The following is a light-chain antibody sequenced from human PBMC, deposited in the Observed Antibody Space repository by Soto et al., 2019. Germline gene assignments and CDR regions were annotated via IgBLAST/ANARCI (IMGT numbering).Light chain of an antibody. CDR3: QSYDTINRV. J-gene: IGLJ3*02. CDR1: SRSIASNY. CDR2: EDN. Sequence: NFMLAQPHSVSESPGKTVTISCIRSSRSIASNYVQWYQQRPGSAPTTVIYEDNQRPSGVPVRFSGSVDTSSNSASLTISGLQTEDEADYYCQSYDTINRVFGGGTKVTVL. V-gene: IGLV6-57*04.